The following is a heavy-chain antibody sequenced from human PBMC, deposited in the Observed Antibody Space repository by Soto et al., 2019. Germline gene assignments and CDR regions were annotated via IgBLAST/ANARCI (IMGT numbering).Heavy chain of an antibody. V-gene: IGHV4-4*07. Sequence: PSETLSLTCTVAGGSINTFYWSWVRQPAGKGLEWIGRIFSSGSTSFNPSLESRGAMSVDTSKHGVSLHESSVTASDMAVYYCAREGSYSAYNFAHRLELWTSGFWGQGALVTVFS. CDR3: AREGSYSAYNFAHRLELWTSGF. D-gene: IGHD5-12*01. CDR2: IFSSGST. CDR1: GGSINTFY. J-gene: IGHJ1*01.